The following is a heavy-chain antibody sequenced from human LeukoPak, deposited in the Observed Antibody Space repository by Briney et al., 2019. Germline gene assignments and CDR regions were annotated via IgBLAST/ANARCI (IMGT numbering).Heavy chain of an antibody. J-gene: IGHJ6*02. D-gene: IGHD2-2*01. V-gene: IGHV1-24*01. CDR1: GYTLTELS. Sequence: ALVKVSCRVSGYTLTELSMHWVRQAPGKGLEWMGGFDPEDGETIYAQKFQGRVTMTEDTSTDTAYMELSSLRSEDTAVYYCAAHCSSTSCYFLIADYGMDVWGQGTTVTVSS. CDR3: AAHCSSTSCYFLIADYGMDV. CDR2: FDPEDGET.